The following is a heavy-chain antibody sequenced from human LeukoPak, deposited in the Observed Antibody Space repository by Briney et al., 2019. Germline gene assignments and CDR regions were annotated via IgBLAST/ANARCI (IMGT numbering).Heavy chain of an antibody. CDR2: IYYSGST. J-gene: IGHJ6*03. D-gene: IGHD6-6*01. Sequence: SETLSLTCTVSGGSISSSSYYWGWIRQPPGKGLEWIGSIYYSGSTYYNPSLKSRVTISVDTSKNQFSLKLSSVTAADTAVYYCARYGSSSGDYYYYMDVWGKGTTVTVSS. CDR1: GGSISSSSYY. CDR3: ARYGSSSGDYYYYMDV. V-gene: IGHV4-39*07.